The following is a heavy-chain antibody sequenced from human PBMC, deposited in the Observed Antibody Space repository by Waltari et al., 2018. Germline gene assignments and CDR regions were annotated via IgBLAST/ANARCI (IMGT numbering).Heavy chain of an antibody. Sequence: QVQLQQWGAGLLKPSETLSLTCAVYGWSFSGSYWSWIRQSPGKGLEWIGEINHSGSTNYNPSLKSRVTISVDTSKNQFSLKLSSVTAADTAVYYCARGEIPGIAAAGHYSHPWGQGTLVTVSS. D-gene: IGHD6-13*01. J-gene: IGHJ5*02. CDR1: GWSFSGSY. V-gene: IGHV4-34*01. CDR2: INHSGST. CDR3: ARGEIPGIAAAGHYSHP.